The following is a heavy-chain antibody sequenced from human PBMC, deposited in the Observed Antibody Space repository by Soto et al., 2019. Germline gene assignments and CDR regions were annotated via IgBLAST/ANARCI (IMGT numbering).Heavy chain of an antibody. D-gene: IGHD5-12*01. CDR1: GGSISSSSYY. J-gene: IGHJ4*02. Sequence: QLQLQESGPGLVKPSETLSLTCTVSGGSISSSSYYWGWIRQPPGKGLEWIGGIYYRGITYYNPSLKSRVTKPVDTSKNQFSRKLSSVTAADTAVYYCARQGGDGYNYDFDYWGQGTLVTVSS. CDR2: IYYRGIT. CDR3: ARQGGDGYNYDFDY. V-gene: IGHV4-39*01.